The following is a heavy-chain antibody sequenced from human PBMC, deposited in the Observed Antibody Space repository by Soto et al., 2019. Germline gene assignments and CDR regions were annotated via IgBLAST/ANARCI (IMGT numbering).Heavy chain of an antibody. V-gene: IGHV4-39*01. CDR1: GGSISSSSYY. Sequence: SETLSLTCTVSGGSISSSSYYWGWIRQPPGKGLEWIGSIYYSGSTYYNPSLKSRVTISVDTSKNQFSLKLSSVTAADTAVYYCARHFVGGHWLAQGWFDYWGQGTLVTVSS. J-gene: IGHJ4*02. CDR3: ARHFVGGHWLAQGWFDY. CDR2: IYYSGST. D-gene: IGHD6-19*01.